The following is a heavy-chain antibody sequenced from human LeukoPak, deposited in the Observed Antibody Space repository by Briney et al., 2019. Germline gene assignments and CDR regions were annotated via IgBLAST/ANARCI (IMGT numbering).Heavy chain of an antibody. CDR2: INGDESST. V-gene: IGHV3-74*01. CDR3: ARGAKWAYYFDY. J-gene: IGHJ4*02. CDR1: AFTFNTYW. D-gene: IGHD1-26*01. Sequence: GFLRLSCAASAFTFNTYWMHWVRQVPGRGLEWVSRINGDESSTNYADSVKGRFTISRDNAKDTLYLHMNSLTAEDTAVYYCARGAKWAYYFDYWGQGTLVTVSS.